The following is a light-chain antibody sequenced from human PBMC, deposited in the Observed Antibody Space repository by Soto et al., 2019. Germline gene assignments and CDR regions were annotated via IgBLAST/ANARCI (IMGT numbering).Light chain of an antibody. CDR2: AAS. CDR1: QSVRTH. Sequence: DIQMTQSPSSLSASIGDRVTITCRASQSVRTHLNWYHQKPGKAPELLIYAASSLQAGVPSRFSGSGSGTDFTLTISSLYPEDFGDYYCQQSYSPPRTFGQGTNLEIK. V-gene: IGKV1-39*01. CDR3: QQSYSPPRT. J-gene: IGKJ2*01.